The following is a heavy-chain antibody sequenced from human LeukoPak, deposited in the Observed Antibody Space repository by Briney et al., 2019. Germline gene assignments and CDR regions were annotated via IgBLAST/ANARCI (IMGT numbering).Heavy chain of an antibody. CDR2: ISYSGGT. J-gene: IGHJ4*02. CDR1: GASISSYY. Sequence: PSETLSLTSAASGASISSYYWSWIRQPPGEGLEWIGYISYSGGTNYNPSPNSRVAISVVTSKNQYFLMLRSLTAADTAADYCSRLDMVARHYWGQGSLVTV. D-gene: IGHD3-10*01. CDR3: SRLDMVARHY. V-gene: IGHV4-59*08.